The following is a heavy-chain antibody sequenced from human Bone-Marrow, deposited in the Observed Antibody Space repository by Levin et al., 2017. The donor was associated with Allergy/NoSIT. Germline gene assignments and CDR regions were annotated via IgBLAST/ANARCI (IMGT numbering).Heavy chain of an antibody. CDR2: IYSGGTT. CDR1: GFTVSDNY. V-gene: IGHV3-53*01. Sequence: GGSLRLSCAASGFTVSDNYMRWVRQAPGKGLEWVSLIYSGGTTYYADSVKGRFTISRDNSKNTVYLQMNSLRAEDTAVYYCARNRHCIGGRCYSVWGQGTLVTVSS. J-gene: IGHJ4*02. CDR3: ARNRHCIGGRCYSV. D-gene: IGHD2-15*01.